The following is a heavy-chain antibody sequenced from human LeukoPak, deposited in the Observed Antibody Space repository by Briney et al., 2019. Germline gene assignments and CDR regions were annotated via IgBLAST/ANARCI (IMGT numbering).Heavy chain of an antibody. CDR1: GGSISTYY. CDR2: IHTSGNS. V-gene: IGHV4-4*07. D-gene: IGHD6-6*01. Sequence: SETLSLTCTVSGGSISTYYWSWIRQPAGKGLEWIGRIHTSGNSDYNPSLKSRVTMSVDTSKNQFSLKERSVTAADTAVYYCAREGSATARPFVSNDYWGQGTLVTVSS. CDR3: AREGSATARPFVSNDY. J-gene: IGHJ4*02.